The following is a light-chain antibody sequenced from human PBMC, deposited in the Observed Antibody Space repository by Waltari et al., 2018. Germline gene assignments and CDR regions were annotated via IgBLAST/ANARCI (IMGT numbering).Light chain of an antibody. CDR3: QHYDSYSAT. CDR2: KAS. V-gene: IGKV1-5*03. J-gene: IGKJ4*02. Sequence: IQMTQSPPPLSASVGARVTITCRASQSISSWLAWYQQKPGKAPKLLIYKASNLESGVPSRFSGGGSGTEFTLTINSLQPDDFATYYCQHYDSYSATFGRGTKVEIK. CDR1: QSISSW.